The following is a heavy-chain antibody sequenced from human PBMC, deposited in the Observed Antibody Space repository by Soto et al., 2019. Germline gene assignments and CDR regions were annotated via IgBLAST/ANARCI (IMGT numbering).Heavy chain of an antibody. D-gene: IGHD5-12*01. V-gene: IGHV4-4*07. CDR1: GGSISNYY. Sequence: KTSETLSLTCTVSGGSISNYYWTWIRQPAGKGLEWIGRIYSSGITNYNPSLKSRVSLLVDTSKNYFSLSLNSVTAADTAVYYCARARSGYNIDAFDIWGQGKMVTVSS. CDR3: ARARSGYNIDAFDI. J-gene: IGHJ3*02. CDR2: IYSSGIT.